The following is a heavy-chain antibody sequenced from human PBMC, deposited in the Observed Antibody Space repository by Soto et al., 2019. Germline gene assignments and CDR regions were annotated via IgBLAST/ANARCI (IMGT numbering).Heavy chain of an antibody. V-gene: IGHV1-69*13. CDR3: ARGCSGGSCYSPPSYYYYGMDV. CDR2: IIPIFGTA. Sequence: SVKVSCKASGGTFSSYAISWVRQAPGQGLEWMGGIIPIFGTANYAQKFQGRVTITADESTGTAYMELSSLRSEDTAVYYCARGCSGGSCYSPPSYYYYGMDVWGQGTTVTVSS. CDR1: GGTFSSYA. J-gene: IGHJ6*02. D-gene: IGHD2-15*01.